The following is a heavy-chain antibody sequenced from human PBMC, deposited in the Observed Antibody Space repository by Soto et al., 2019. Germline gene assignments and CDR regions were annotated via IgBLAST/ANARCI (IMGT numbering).Heavy chain of an antibody. CDR3: ARDHGLTIAATLYYYYGMDV. V-gene: IGHV3-48*03. J-gene: IGHJ6*02. CDR2: ISSSGSTI. Sequence: EVQLVESGGGLVQPGGSLRLSCAASGFTFSSYEMNWVRQAPGKGLEWVSYISSSGSTIYYADSVKGRFTISRDNAKNSLYLQMNSLRAEDTAVYYCARDHGLTIAATLYYYYGMDVWGQGTTVTVSS. CDR1: GFTFSSYE. D-gene: IGHD2-15*01.